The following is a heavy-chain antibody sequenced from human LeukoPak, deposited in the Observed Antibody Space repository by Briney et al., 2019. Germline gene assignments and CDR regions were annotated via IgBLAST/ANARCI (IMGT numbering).Heavy chain of an antibody. V-gene: IGHV3-30*18. Sequence: HPGRSLRLSCAASGFTFSSYGMHWVRQAPGKXXXXXXVISYDGSNKYYADSVKGRFTISRDNSKNTLYLQMNSLRAEDTAVYYCAKDYCSGGSCHSSYWGQGTLVTVSS. CDR3: AKDYCSGGSCHSSY. D-gene: IGHD2-15*01. CDR1: GFTFSSYG. CDR2: ISYDGSNK. J-gene: IGHJ4*02.